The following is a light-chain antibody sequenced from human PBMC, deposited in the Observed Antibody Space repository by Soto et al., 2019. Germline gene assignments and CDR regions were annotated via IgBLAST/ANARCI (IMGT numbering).Light chain of an antibody. V-gene: IGKV1-39*01. CDR1: QPISTF. Sequence: DIQMTQSPSSLSASVGDRVSITGRASQPISTFLNWYQHRPGKAPNLLIYGTSTLQSGVPSRFSGSGSGTDFTLTISSLQPEDFATYFCQQSYSHPLTFGPGTKVDI. CDR3: QQSYSHPLT. CDR2: GTS. J-gene: IGKJ3*01.